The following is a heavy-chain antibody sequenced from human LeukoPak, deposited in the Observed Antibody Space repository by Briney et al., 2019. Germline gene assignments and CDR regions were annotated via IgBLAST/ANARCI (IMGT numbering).Heavy chain of an antibody. CDR2: ISAYNGNT. J-gene: IGHJ4*02. Sequence: ASVKVSCKASGYTFTSYGISWVRQAPGQGLEWMGWISAYNGNTNYAQKLQGRVTMTTDTSTSTAHMELRSLRSDDTAVYYCARRYCSSTSCSLYYFDYWGQGTPVTVSS. CDR1: GYTFTSYG. CDR3: ARRYCSSTSCSLYYFDY. V-gene: IGHV1-18*01. D-gene: IGHD2-2*01.